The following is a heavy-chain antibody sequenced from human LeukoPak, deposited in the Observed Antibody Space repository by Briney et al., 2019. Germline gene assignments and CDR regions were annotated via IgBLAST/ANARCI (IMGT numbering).Heavy chain of an antibody. Sequence: ASVKVSCKASGYIFTSYYMHWVRQAPGQGLEWMGIINPSGGSTSYAQKFQGRVTMTRDTSTSTVYMELSSLRSEDTAVYYCARAVAGTYYFDYWGQGTLVTVSS. CDR2: INPSGGST. J-gene: IGHJ4*02. D-gene: IGHD6-19*01. CDR3: ARAVAGTYYFDY. CDR1: GYIFTSYY. V-gene: IGHV1-46*01.